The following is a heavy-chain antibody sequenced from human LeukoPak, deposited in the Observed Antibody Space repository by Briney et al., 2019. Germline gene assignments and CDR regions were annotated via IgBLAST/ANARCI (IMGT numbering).Heavy chain of an antibody. CDR1: GYSFTSYW. CDR3: ARAGKNTYYYDSSGFDY. Sequence: GESLKISCKGSGYSFTSYWIGWVRQMPGKGLEWMGIIYPGDSDTRYSPSFQGQVTISADKSISTAYLQWSSLKASDTAMYYCARAGKNTYYYDSSGFDYWGQGTLVTVSS. CDR2: IYPGDSDT. J-gene: IGHJ4*02. V-gene: IGHV5-51*01. D-gene: IGHD3-22*01.